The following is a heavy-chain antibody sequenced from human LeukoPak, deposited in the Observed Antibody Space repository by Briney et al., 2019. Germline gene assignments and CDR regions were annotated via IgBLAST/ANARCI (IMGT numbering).Heavy chain of an antibody. D-gene: IGHD4-23*01. J-gene: IGHJ4*02. CDR2: ISSSSSTV. V-gene: IGHV3-48*01. CDR1: GFTFSDYS. CDR3: AREAIFTSITPSDY. Sequence: PGGFLRLSCAASGFTFSDYSMNWVRQAPGKGLEWVSFISSSSSTVYYADSVKGRFTVSRDNAKNSLYLQMNSLRAEDTAVYYCAREAIFTSITPSDYWGQGTLVTVSS.